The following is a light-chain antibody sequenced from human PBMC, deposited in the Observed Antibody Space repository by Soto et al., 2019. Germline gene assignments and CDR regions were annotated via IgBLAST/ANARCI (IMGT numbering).Light chain of an antibody. J-gene: IGKJ1*01. Sequence: DIQMTQSPSTLSASVGDRVTITCRATQSISIWVAWYQQKPGKAPSLLIYKASSLQSGVPSRFSGSGSGTKFTLTISSLQPDDFATYYCQQYNIYPWTFGQGTKVEIK. CDR3: QQYNIYPWT. CDR1: QSISIW. CDR2: KAS. V-gene: IGKV1-5*03.